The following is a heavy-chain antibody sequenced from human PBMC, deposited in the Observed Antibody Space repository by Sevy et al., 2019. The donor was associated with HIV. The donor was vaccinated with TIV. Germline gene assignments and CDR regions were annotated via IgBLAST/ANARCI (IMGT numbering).Heavy chain of an antibody. V-gene: IGHV4-39*02. CDR1: GGSISSSGSF. CDR2: ISYVGKT. CDR3: AKIFAH. Sequence: SETLSLTCNVSGGSISSSGSFWGWIRQSPGKGLEWIGDISYVGKTNYNPSLRGLVTISRDTSNNHFSLRLKYVSAADTGVYYCAKIFAHWGQGTLVTVSS. J-gene: IGHJ5*02.